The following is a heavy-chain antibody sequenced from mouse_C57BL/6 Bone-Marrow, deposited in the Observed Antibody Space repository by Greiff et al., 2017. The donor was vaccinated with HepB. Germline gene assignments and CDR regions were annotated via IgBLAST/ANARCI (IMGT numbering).Heavy chain of an antibody. CDR2: IWSGGST. CDR3: ARMRYYGPLDY. CDR1: GFSLTSYG. D-gene: IGHD1-2*01. V-gene: IGHV2-2*01. J-gene: IGHJ2*01. Sequence: VKLMESGPGLVQPSQSLSITCTVSGFSLTSYGVHWVRQSPGKGLEWLGVIWSGGSTDYNAAFISRLSISKDNSKSQVFFKMNSLQADDTAIYYCARMRYYGPLDYWGQGTTLTVSS.